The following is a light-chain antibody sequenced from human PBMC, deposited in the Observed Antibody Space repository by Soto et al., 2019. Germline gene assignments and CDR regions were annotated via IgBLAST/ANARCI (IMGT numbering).Light chain of an antibody. CDR3: QQSYSTPLFA. V-gene: IGKV1-39*01. CDR1: QSIRNY. CDR2: AAS. J-gene: IGKJ3*01. Sequence: DIQMTQSPSSLSASVGDRVIITCRASQSIRNYLNWYQQKPGKAPRLLIYAASNLQSGVPSRFSGSGSGTDFTLTISSLQPEDFATYYCQQSYSTPLFAFGPGTKVDIK.